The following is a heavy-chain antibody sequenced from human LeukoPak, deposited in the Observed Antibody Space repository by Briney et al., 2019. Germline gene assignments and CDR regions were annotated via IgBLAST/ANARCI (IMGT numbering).Heavy chain of an antibody. CDR1: GFTFSSYE. V-gene: IGHV3-48*03. J-gene: IGHJ3*02. D-gene: IGHD1-26*01. CDR3: ARPTAVGATPRAFDI. Sequence: PGGSLRLSCAASGFTFSSYEMNWVRQAPGKGLEWVSYMSSSGGTIYYADSVKGRFTISRDNAKSSLYLQMNSLRVEDTAVYYCARPTAVGATPRAFDIWGQGTMLTVSS. CDR2: MSSSGGTI.